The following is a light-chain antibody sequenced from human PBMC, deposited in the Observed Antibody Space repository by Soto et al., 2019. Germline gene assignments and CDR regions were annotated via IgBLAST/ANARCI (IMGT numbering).Light chain of an antibody. CDR2: GAS. J-gene: IGKJ1*01. Sequence: EIVLTPSPGTLSLSPGERATLSCRASQSVSSSFLAWYQQKPGQAPRLLIYGASKRATGIPDRFSGSGSGTDFTLTISRLDPEDFAVYYCQYFGSSFGQGTKVEIK. V-gene: IGKV3-20*01. CDR1: QSVSSSF. CDR3: QYFGSS.